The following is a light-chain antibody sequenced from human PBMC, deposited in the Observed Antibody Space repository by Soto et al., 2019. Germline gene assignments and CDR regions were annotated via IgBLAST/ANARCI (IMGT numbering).Light chain of an antibody. Sequence: QSALTPPASVSGSPGQSITISCTGTSSDVGSYNLVSWYQQHPTKAPKLMIYEVSKRPSGVSNRFSGSKSDNTASLTISGLQAEDEADYYCCSYAGSSTLAVFGGGTQLTVL. V-gene: IGLV2-23*02. J-gene: IGLJ7*01. CDR2: EVS. CDR3: CSYAGSSTLAV. CDR1: SSDVGSYNL.